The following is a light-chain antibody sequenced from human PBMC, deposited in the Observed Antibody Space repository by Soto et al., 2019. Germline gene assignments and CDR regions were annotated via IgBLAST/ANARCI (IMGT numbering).Light chain of an antibody. CDR2: AAS. Sequence: EIVLTQSPGTLSLSPGERATLSCRASQSLSSDYLAWYQQKPGQAPRLLFYAASTRATGIPDRFSGSASGTDITLTISRLEPDDFALYYCQQYGPSPMYTFGQGTRLEIK. V-gene: IGKV3-20*01. CDR3: QQYGPSPMYT. CDR1: QSLSSDY. J-gene: IGKJ2*01.